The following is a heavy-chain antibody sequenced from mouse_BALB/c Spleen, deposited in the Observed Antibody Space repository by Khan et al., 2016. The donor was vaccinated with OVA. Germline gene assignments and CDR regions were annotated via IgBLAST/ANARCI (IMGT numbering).Heavy chain of an antibody. Sequence: EVELVESGGGLVKPGGSLKLSCAASGFTFSDYYMYWVRQTPEKRLEWVATISDGGSYTYYPDSVKGRFTISRDDAKNNLYLQMSSLKSEDTAIYYCARGYYGNPFAYWGQRTLVTVSA. CDR1: GFTFSDYY. CDR2: ISDGGSYT. J-gene: IGHJ3*01. CDR3: ARGYYGNPFAY. V-gene: IGHV5-4*02. D-gene: IGHD2-1*01.